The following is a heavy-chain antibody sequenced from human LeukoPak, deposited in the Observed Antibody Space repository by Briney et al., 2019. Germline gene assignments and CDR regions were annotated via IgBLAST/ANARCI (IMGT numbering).Heavy chain of an antibody. Sequence: PSETLSLTCTVSGGSINSYYWSWIRQPPGKGLEWIGYIYYSGSTYYNPSLKSRVTISVDTSKNQFSLKLSSVTAADTAVYYCAARDLGDYGDYEKTLAFDYWGQGTLVTVSS. D-gene: IGHD4-17*01. V-gene: IGHV4-59*06. CDR1: GGSINSYY. CDR2: IYYSGST. CDR3: AARDLGDYGDYEKTLAFDY. J-gene: IGHJ4*02.